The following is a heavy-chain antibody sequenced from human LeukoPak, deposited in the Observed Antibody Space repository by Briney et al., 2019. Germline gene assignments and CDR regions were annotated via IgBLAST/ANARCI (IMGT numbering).Heavy chain of an antibody. CDR1: GGSISSGDYY. CDR2: IYYSGST. V-gene: IGHV4-30-4*01. D-gene: IGHD3-9*01. CDR3: ARGYDILTGHDY. Sequence: NPSETLSLTCTVSGGSISSGDYYWSWIRQPPGKGLEWIGYIYYSGSTYYNPSLKSRVTISVDTSKNQFSLKLSSVTAADTAVYYCARGYDILTGHDYWGQGTLVTVSS. J-gene: IGHJ4*02.